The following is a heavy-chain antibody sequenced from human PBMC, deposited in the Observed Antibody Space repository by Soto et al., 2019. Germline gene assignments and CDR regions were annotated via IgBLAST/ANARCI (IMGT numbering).Heavy chain of an antibody. CDR2: VYHSGSS. J-gene: IGHJ5*02. CDR1: GGSISNTNW. D-gene: IGHD6-25*01. CDR3: ARDFSSSGFERWFDP. Sequence: SETLSLTCTVSGGSISNTNWWTWVRQSPGQGLEWIGEVYHSGSSNYNPSLKGRVSISLDKSKNQFSLILASVTAADTAVYYCARDFSSSGFERWFDPWGQGTQVTVSS. V-gene: IGHV4-4*02.